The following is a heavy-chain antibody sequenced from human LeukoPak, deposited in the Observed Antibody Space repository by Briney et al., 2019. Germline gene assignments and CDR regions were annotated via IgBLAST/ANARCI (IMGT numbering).Heavy chain of an antibody. CDR1: GFTFSSYA. D-gene: IGHD1-7*01. CDR2: INGHGGST. V-gene: IGHV3-23*01. J-gene: IGHJ5*02. Sequence: PGGSLRLSCAASGFTFSSYAMSWVRQAPGKGLEWVSTINGHGGSTYYATSVRGRVTISRDNSKNTLYLQMNSLRAEDTALYYCAKDPQYNWNYGFDPWGQGTLVTVSS. CDR3: AKDPQYNWNYGFDP.